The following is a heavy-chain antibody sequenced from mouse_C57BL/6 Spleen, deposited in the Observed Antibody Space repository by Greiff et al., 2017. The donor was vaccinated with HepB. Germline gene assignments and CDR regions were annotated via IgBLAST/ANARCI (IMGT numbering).Heavy chain of an antibody. CDR2: ISDGGSYT. V-gene: IGHV5-4*01. Sequence: EVMLVESGGGLVKPGGSLKLSCAASRFTFSSYAMSWVRQTPEKRLEWVATISDGGSYTYYPDNVKGRFTISRDNAKNNLYLQMSHLKSGDTAMYYCARERYGYDGEGFDYWGQGTTLTVSS. J-gene: IGHJ2*01. CDR1: RFTFSSYA. D-gene: IGHD2-2*01. CDR3: ARERYGYDGEGFDY.